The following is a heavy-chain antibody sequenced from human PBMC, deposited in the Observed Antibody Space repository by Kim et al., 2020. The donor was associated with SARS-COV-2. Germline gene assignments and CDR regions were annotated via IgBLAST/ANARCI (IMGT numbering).Heavy chain of an antibody. CDR1: GGSISSSSYF. CDR2: INYTGNT. J-gene: IGHJ3*02. CDR3: VRFHGDYLSDAFDI. V-gene: IGHV4-39*01. Sequence: SETLSLTCTVSGGSISSSSYFWGWIRQPPGKGLEWIGSINYTGNTYYNPSLKSRVTISVDTSKSQFSLRLTSVTAADTAVYFCVRFHGDYLSDAFDIWGQGTMVAVAS. D-gene: IGHD4-17*01.